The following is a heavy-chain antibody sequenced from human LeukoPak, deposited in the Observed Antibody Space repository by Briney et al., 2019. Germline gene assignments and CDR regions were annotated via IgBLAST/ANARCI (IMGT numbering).Heavy chain of an antibody. D-gene: IGHD6-19*01. J-gene: IGHJ4*02. Sequence: PGGSLRLSCAASGFTFSNHWMHWVRQAPGKGLMWVSRINRGGSRTDYADSVKGRFTISRDNSKNTLFLDMSDLGVEDTAVYYCARDLSAAFDFWGQGVLVTVSS. CDR3: ARDLSAAFDF. V-gene: IGHV3-74*01. CDR1: GFTFSNHW. CDR2: INRGGSRT.